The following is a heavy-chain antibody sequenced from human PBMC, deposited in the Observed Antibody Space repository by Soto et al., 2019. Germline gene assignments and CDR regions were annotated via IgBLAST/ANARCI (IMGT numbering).Heavy chain of an antibody. V-gene: IGHV4-39*01. D-gene: IGHD1-26*01. J-gene: IGHJ2*01. CDR3: ARHQSGSYYAHWYFDL. CDR1: GGSISSSSYY. CDR2: IYYSGST. Sequence: QLQLQESGPGLVKPSETLSLTCTVSGGSISSSSYYWGWIRQPPGKGLEWIGSIYYSGSTYYNPSLKSRVTISVDTSKNQFSLKLSSVTAADTAVYYCARHQSGSYYAHWYFDLWGRGTLVTVSS.